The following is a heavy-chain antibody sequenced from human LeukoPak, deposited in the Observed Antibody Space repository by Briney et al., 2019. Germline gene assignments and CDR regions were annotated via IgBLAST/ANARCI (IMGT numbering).Heavy chain of an antibody. D-gene: IGHD3-3*01. J-gene: IGHJ5*02. CDR1: GYTFTSYD. V-gene: IGHV1-69*13. Sequence: GASVKVSCKASGYTFTSYDINWVRQTTGQGLEWMGGIIPIFGTANYAQKFQGRVTITADESTSTAYMELSSLRSEDTAVYYCATTGDAIFGVVINGFDPWGQGTLVTVSS. CDR2: IIPIFGTA. CDR3: ATTGDAIFGVVINGFDP.